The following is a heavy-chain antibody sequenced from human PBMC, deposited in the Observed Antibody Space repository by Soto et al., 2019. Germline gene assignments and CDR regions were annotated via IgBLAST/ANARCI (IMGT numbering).Heavy chain of an antibody. CDR3: GGGFRRGVIAPTDSSGYYYGAPFDY. J-gene: IGHJ4*02. CDR2: IIPIFGTA. CDR1: GGTFSSYA. Sequence: ASVKVSCKASGGTFSSYAISWVRQAPGQGLEWMGGIIPIFGTANYAQKFQGRVTITADESTSTAYMELSSLRSEDTAVYYCGGGFRRGVIAPTDSSGYYYGAPFDYCGKGTLVTVSA. V-gene: IGHV1-69*13. D-gene: IGHD3-22*01.